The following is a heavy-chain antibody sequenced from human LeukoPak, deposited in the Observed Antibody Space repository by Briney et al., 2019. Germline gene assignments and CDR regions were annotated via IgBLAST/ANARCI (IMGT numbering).Heavy chain of an antibody. Sequence: PGGSLRLSCAASRFMFRNYGMHWVRQAPGKGLEWVAVIWYDGSERYYGDSVKGRFTVSRDNSKNMLYLQMDSLRAEDTAVYYCATYNSGTIDHWGQGTLVTVSS. CDR3: ATYNSGTIDH. J-gene: IGHJ4*02. CDR2: IWYDGSER. V-gene: IGHV3-33*03. CDR1: RFMFRNYG. D-gene: IGHD1-1*01.